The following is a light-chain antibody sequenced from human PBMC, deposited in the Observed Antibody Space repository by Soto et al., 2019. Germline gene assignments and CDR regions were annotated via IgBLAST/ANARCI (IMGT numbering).Light chain of an antibody. Sequence: QSVLTQSPSASASLGASVKLTCTLSSGHSSYAIAWHQQQPEKGPRYLMKLNSDGSHSKGDGIPDRFSGSSSGAERYLTSSSLQSEDEADYYCQTWGTGIRVFGTGTKVTVL. CDR2: LNSDGSH. V-gene: IGLV4-69*01. J-gene: IGLJ1*01. CDR1: SGHSSYA. CDR3: QTWGTGIRV.